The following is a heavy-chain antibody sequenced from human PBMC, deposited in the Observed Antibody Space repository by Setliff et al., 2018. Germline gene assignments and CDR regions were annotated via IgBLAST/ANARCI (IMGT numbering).Heavy chain of an antibody. CDR3: AREVWNIYDNSWSGYSDH. V-gene: IGHV3-7*03. D-gene: IGHD3-3*01. J-gene: IGHJ4*02. CDR1: GFIISNYW. Sequence: GGSLGLSCVASGFIISNYWMAWVRQAPGKGLEWVADIRQDGTNKYYVDSVKGRFTISRDNAKNSLYLHMNSLRAEDTALYYCAREVWNIYDNSWSGYSDHWGQGTLVTVSS. CDR2: IRQDGTNK.